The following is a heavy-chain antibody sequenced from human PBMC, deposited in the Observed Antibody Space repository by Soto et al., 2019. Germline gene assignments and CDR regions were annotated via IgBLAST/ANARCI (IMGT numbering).Heavy chain of an antibody. J-gene: IGHJ4*02. D-gene: IGHD4-17*01. CDR3: AKGGIGGDYLYYFDY. V-gene: IGHV3-30*18. Sequence: QVQLVESGGGVVQPGRSQRLSCAASGFTFSSYGMHWVRQAPGKGLEWVAVISYDGSNKYYADSVKGRFTISRDNSKNTLYLQMNSLRAEDTAVYYCAKGGIGGDYLYYFDYWGQGTLVTVSS. CDR1: GFTFSSYG. CDR2: ISYDGSNK.